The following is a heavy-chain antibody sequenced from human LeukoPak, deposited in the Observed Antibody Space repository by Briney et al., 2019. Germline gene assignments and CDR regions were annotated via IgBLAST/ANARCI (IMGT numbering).Heavy chain of an antibody. Sequence: GGSLRLSCAASGLTFSSYAMSWVRQAPGKGLEWVSAISGSGGSTYYADSVKGRFTISRDNSKNTLYLQMNSLRAEDTAVYYCAKSPYSYYDILTGYRDWYFDLWGRGTLVTVSS. CDR3: AKSPYSYYDILTGYRDWYFDL. CDR1: GLTFSSYA. V-gene: IGHV3-23*01. D-gene: IGHD3-9*01. J-gene: IGHJ2*01. CDR2: ISGSGGST.